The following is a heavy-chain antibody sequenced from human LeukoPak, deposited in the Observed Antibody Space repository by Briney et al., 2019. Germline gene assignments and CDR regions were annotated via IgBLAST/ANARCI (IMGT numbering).Heavy chain of an antibody. CDR1: GGSFSSGSYY. J-gene: IGHJ5*02. CDR2: IYYSGST. V-gene: IGHV4-61*01. Sequence: SETLFLTCTVSGGSFSSGSYYWSWIRQPPGKGLEWIGYIYYSGSTNYNPSLKSRVTISVDTSKNQFSLKLSSVTAADTAVYYCARAGWLLLPAVYNWFDPWGQGTLVTVSS. D-gene: IGHD2-15*01. CDR3: ARAGWLLLPAVYNWFDP.